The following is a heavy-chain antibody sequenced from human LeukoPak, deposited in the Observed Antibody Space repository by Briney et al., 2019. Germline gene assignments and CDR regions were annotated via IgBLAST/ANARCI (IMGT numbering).Heavy chain of an antibody. Sequence: GGSLRLSCAASGFTFSSYAMNWVRQAPGKGLEWVSAISGSGGSTYYADSVKGRFTISRDNSKNTLYLQMNSLRAEDTAVYYCAKDVSHSGCSGYWGVHYRGEGTLVTVSS. CDR2: ISGSGGST. D-gene: IGHD3-22*01. CDR1: GFTFSSYA. V-gene: IGHV3-23*01. CDR3: AKDVSHSGCSGYWGVHY. J-gene: IGHJ4*02.